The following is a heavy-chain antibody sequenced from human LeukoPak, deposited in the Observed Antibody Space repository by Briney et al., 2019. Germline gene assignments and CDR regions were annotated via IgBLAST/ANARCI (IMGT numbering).Heavy chain of an antibody. CDR3: ARDSGAYYYDSSGSGVIQL. D-gene: IGHD3-22*01. Sequence: GGSLRLSCAASGFTVSSNYMSWVRQAPGKGLEWVSVIYSGGSTYYADSVKGRFTISRDNSKNTLYLQMNSLRAEDTAVYYCARDSGAYYYDSSGSGVIQLWGQGTLVTVSS. J-gene: IGHJ4*02. CDR2: IYSGGST. V-gene: IGHV3-53*01. CDR1: GFTVSSNY.